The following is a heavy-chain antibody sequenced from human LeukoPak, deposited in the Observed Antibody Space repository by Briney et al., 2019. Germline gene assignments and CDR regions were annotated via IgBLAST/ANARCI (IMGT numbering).Heavy chain of an antibody. J-gene: IGHJ4*02. CDR2: IYYSGST. Sequence: SETLSLTCTVSGGSIRNYYWSWIRQPPGKGLEWIGYIYYSGSTNYNPSLKSRVTISVDTSKNQFSLKLSSVTAADTAAYYCARTPTVTFFDYWGQGTLVTVSS. CDR3: ARTPTVTFFDY. CDR1: GGSIRNYY. D-gene: IGHD4-17*01. V-gene: IGHV4-59*08.